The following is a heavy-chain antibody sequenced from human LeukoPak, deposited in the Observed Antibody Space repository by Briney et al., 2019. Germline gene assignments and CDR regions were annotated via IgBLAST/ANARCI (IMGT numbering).Heavy chain of an antibody. D-gene: IGHD6-13*01. Sequence: GGSLRPSCVASGITVSRDAMTWVRQAPGKGLEWVTASSGPNTYYADSVRGRFTISRDDSKNTVYLRMNSLRAEDTAVYYCAKRRSRNTGPFDSWGPGTLVAVSP. CDR3: AKRRSRNTGPFDS. CDR2: SSGPNT. V-gene: IGHV3-23*01. CDR1: GITVSRDA. J-gene: IGHJ4*03.